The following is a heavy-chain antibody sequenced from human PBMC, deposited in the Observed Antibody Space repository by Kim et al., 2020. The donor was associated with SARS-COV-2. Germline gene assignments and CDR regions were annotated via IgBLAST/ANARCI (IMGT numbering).Heavy chain of an antibody. CDR2: ISYDGSNI. D-gene: IGHD5-12*01. CDR1: GFTFSSYG. V-gene: IGHV3-30*03. J-gene: IGHJ6*02. CDR3: ASEPSGYDLNPCYYFCVMDV. Sequence: GGSLRLSCAASGFTFSSYGMHWVRQAPGKGLEWVSVISYDGSNIYYADSVKGRFTISRDKPKNTLYLQMNSLRAEDTAVYYCASEPSGYDLNPCYYFCVMDVWGRGTTLTVSS.